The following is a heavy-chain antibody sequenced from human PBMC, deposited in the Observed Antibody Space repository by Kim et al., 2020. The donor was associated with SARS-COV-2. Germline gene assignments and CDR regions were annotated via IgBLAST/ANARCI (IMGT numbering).Heavy chain of an antibody. Sequence: GGSLRLSCAVSGFTFSSYSMNWVRQAPGKGLEWVSSISSSSSYIYYADSVKGRFTISRDNAKNSLYLQMNSLRAEDTAVYYCARDGDSSGWQYYFDYWGQGTLVTVSS. D-gene: IGHD6-19*01. CDR3: ARDGDSSGWQYYFDY. J-gene: IGHJ4*02. CDR2: ISSSSSYI. CDR1: GFTFSSYS. V-gene: IGHV3-21*01.